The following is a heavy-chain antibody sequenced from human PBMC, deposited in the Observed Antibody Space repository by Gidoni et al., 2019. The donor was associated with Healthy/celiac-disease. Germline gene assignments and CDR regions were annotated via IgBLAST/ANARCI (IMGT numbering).Heavy chain of an antibody. CDR1: GSTFSSHS. V-gene: IGHV3-21*01. J-gene: IGHJ4*02. Sequence: FQLLVAGGGLVTPGGPLILSVAASGSTFSSHSRTWVRQAPGKGLEWVSSISSSSSYICYADSVKGRFTISRDNAKNSLYLQMNSLRAEDTALYYCARGSNVLRFLEWLFDYWGQGTLVTVSS. CDR3: ARGSNVLRFLEWLFDY. CDR2: ISSSSSYI. D-gene: IGHD3-3*01.